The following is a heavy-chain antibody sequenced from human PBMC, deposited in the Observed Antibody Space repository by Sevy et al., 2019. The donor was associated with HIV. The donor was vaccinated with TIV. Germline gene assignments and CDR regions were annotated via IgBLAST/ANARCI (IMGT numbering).Heavy chain of an antibody. V-gene: IGHV1-18*01. J-gene: IGHJ6*02. CDR3: ARDSKERFLEWLLEAYGMDV. CDR2: ISAYNGNT. D-gene: IGHD3-3*01. CDR1: GYTFTSYG. Sequence: ASVKVSCKASGYTFTSYGISWVRQAPGQGLEWMGWISAYNGNTNYAQKLQGRVTMTTDTSTSTAYMELRSLRSDDTAVYYCARDSKERFLEWLLEAYGMDVWGQWTTVTVSS.